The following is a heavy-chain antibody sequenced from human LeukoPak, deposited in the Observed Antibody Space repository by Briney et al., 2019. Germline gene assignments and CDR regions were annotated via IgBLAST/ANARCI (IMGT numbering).Heavy chain of an antibody. CDR3: ARVGYYWNLFDY. CDR1: GFAFSSYD. CDR2: IGSSGSTI. D-gene: IGHD1-20*01. J-gene: IGHJ4*02. Sequence: PGGSLRLSCAVSGFAFSSYDMNWVRQAPGKGLEWVSYIGSSGSTIYYADSAKGRFTIPGDNARNSLYLQMNSLRVEDTAVYYCARVGYYWNLFDYWGQGTLVTVSS. V-gene: IGHV3-48*03.